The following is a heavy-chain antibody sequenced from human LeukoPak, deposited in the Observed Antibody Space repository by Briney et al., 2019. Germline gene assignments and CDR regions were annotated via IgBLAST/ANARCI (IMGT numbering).Heavy chain of an antibody. CDR3: ARSSHRLYDYVWGSYESKDY. J-gene: IGHJ4*02. Sequence: GESLKISCKGSGYSFTNYGISWVRQAPGQGLEWMGWISSYNGNTHYAQKLQGRVTMTTDTSTSTAYMELRSLRSDDTAMYYCARSSHRLYDYVWGSYESKDYWGQGTLVTVSS. D-gene: IGHD3-16*01. V-gene: IGHV1-18*01. CDR1: GYSFTNYG. CDR2: ISSYNGNT.